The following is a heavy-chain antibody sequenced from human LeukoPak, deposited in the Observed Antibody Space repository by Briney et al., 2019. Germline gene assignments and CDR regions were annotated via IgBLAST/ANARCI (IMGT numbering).Heavy chain of an antibody. V-gene: IGHV1-69*04. J-gene: IGHJ4*02. CDR3: ARDYYDSSGYYYGYFDY. Sequence: ASVKVSWKASGGTFSSYAISWVRQAPGQGLEWMGRIILILGIANYAQKFQGRVTITADKSTRKAYMELSSLRSENTAVYYCARDYYDSSGYYYGYFDYWGQGTLVTVSS. CDR1: GGTFSSYA. D-gene: IGHD3-22*01. CDR2: IILILGIA.